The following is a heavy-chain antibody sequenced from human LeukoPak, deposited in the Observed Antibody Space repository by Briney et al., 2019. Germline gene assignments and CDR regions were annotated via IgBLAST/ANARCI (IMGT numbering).Heavy chain of an antibody. D-gene: IGHD3-22*01. CDR1: GYSFTSYW. Sequence: GESLKISCKGSGYSFTSYWIGWVCQMPGKGLEWMGIIYPGDSDTRYSPSFQGQVTISADKSISTAYLQWSSLKASDTAMYYCASLPGYYDSSGYLDYWGQGTLVTVSS. CDR2: IYPGDSDT. CDR3: ASLPGYYDSSGYLDY. J-gene: IGHJ4*02. V-gene: IGHV5-51*01.